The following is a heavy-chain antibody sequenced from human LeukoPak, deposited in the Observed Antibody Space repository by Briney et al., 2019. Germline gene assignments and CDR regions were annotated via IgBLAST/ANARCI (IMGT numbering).Heavy chain of an antibody. CDR1: GFTFSSYS. V-gene: IGHV3-7*01. CDR2: INQDGSEK. CDR3: ARDDAFDI. J-gene: IGHJ3*02. Sequence: PGGSLRLSSAASGFTFSSYSMTWVRQAPGKGLEWVANINQDGSEKYYVDSVKGRFTISRDNAKNSLYLQMNSLRAEDTAVYYCARDDAFDIWGQGTMVTVSS.